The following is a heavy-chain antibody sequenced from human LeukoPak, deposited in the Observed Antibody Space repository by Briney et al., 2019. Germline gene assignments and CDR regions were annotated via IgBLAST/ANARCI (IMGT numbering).Heavy chain of an antibody. V-gene: IGHV4-34*01. Sequence: SETLSLTCAVYGGSFSGYYWSWIRQPPGKGLEWIGEINHSGSINYNPSLKSRVTISVDTSKNQFSLKLSSVTAADTAVYYCARAPYCSGGSCYTPPPYFDYWGQGTLVTVSS. CDR2: INHSGSI. D-gene: IGHD2-15*01. J-gene: IGHJ4*02. CDR3: ARAPYCSGGSCYTPPPYFDY. CDR1: GGSFSGYY.